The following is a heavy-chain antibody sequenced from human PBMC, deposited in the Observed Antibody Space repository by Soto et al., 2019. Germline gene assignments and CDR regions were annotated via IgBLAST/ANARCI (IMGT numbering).Heavy chain of an antibody. CDR1: GGTFRSNA. D-gene: IGHD3-10*01. CDR2: LIPIFGTT. J-gene: IGHJ6*02. CDR3: ASLPSFYYGSGYGMDV. Sequence: QVQLVQSGTEVKKPGSSVKVSCKASGGTFRSNAISWVRQAPGQGLEWMGGLIPIFGTTNYAQKFQGSVTITADESASPAYMELSSLRSDDTAVYYCASLPSFYYGSGYGMDVWGQGTTVTVSS. V-gene: IGHV1-69*01.